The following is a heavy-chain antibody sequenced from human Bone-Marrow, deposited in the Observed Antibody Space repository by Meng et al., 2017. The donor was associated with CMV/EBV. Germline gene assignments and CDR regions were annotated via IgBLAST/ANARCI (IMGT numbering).Heavy chain of an antibody. CDR3: ARVAYSTLDY. CDR2: ISAYNGNT. J-gene: IGHJ4*02. D-gene: IGHD4-11*01. V-gene: IGHV1-18*01. Sequence: QVQRVHAGAGVKKPWASVKCSCKASGYTFTSYGISWVRQAPGQGLEWMGWISAYNGNTNYAQKLQGRVTMTTDTSTSTAYMELRSLRSDDTAVYYCARVAYSTLDYWGQGTLVTVSS. CDR1: GYTFTSYG.